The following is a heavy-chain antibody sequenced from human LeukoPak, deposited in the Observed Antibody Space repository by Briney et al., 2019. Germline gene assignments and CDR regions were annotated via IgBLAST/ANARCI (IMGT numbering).Heavy chain of an antibody. CDR1: GGSFGGYY. D-gene: IGHD5-24*01. J-gene: IGHJ4*02. V-gene: IGHV4-34*01. CDR3: ARGRGMAHKAFPFDY. Sequence: ETGSLICAVYGGSFGGYYWSWIRQPSGKGLEWIGEINHSGSTNYNPSLKSRVAISVDTSKNQFSLKLSSVTAADTAVYYCARGRGMAHKAFPFDYWGQAAMAAVSS. CDR2: INHSGST.